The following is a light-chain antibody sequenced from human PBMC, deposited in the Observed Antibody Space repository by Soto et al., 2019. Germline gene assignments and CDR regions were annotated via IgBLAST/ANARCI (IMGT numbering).Light chain of an antibody. V-gene: IGLV6-57*04. J-gene: IGLJ2*01. CDR1: SGGIASNY. CDR3: QSFDTANHVV. Sequence: NFMLTQPHSVSASPGKTITISCTRSSGGIASNYVQWYQQRPGSAPSTIIYEDEQRPSGAPVRFSGSIDGSSNSASLTISGLQTDDEADYYCQSFDTANHVVFGGGTKLTVL. CDR2: EDE.